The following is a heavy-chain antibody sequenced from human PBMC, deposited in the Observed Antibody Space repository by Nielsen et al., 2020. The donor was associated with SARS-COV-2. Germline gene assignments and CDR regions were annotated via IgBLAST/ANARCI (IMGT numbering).Heavy chain of an antibody. CDR2: IYTSGST. CDR1: GGSISSGSYY. Sequence: SETLSLTCTVSGGSISSGSYYWSWIRQPAGKGLEWIGRIYTSGSTNYNPSLKSRVTISVDTSKNQFSLKLSSVTAADTAVYYCARGSSTVVTDFDYWGQGTLVTVSS. D-gene: IGHD4-23*01. CDR3: ARGSSTVVTDFDY. V-gene: IGHV4-61*02. J-gene: IGHJ4*02.